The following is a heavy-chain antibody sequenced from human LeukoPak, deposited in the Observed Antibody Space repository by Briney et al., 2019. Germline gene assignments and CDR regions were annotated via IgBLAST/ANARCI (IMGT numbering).Heavy chain of an antibody. Sequence: GRSLRLSCAASGFTFSSYAMSWVRQAPGKGLEWVSAISGSGGSTYYADSVKGRFTISRDNTKNTLYLQMNSLRAEDTAVYYCAKGSIAARPKSYYFDYWGQGTLVTVSS. CDR3: AKGSIAARPKSYYFDY. D-gene: IGHD6-6*01. CDR2: ISGSGGST. J-gene: IGHJ4*02. V-gene: IGHV3-23*01. CDR1: GFTFSSYA.